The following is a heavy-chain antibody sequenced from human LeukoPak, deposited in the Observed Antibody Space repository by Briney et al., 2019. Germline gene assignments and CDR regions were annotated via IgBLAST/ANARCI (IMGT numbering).Heavy chain of an antibody. D-gene: IGHD5-12*01. J-gene: IGHJ4*02. CDR1: GYSFTNYW. V-gene: IGHV5-51*01. CDR2: IYPHDSDT. CDR3: ARRGARMVASPLSFDY. Sequence: GESLKISCKGSGYSFTNYWIGWVRQMPGKGLEWMGIIYPHDSDTRYRPSFQGQVINSVDKSISTAYLQWSSLKASDTAMYYCARRGARMVASPLSFDYWGQGTLVSVPS.